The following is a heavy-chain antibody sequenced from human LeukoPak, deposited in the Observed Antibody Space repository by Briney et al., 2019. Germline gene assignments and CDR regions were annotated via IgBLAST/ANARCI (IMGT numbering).Heavy chain of an antibody. CDR3: ARRHVDY. V-gene: IGHV3-23*01. CDR2: IVRGGGTT. CDR1: GFTFSNSD. Sequence: GGSLRLSCAASGFTFSNSDMSWVRRAPGKGLEWVSAIVRGGGTTYYADSVKGRFTISRDNSKNTLYLQMNSLRAEDTAVYYCARRHVDYWGQGTLVTVSP. J-gene: IGHJ4*02.